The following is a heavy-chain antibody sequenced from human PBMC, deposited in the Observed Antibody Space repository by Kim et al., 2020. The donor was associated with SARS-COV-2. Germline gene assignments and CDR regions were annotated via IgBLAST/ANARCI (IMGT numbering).Heavy chain of an antibody. CDR3: ARRIAAAGKVFDY. Sequence: SETLSLTCAVYGGSFSGYYWSWIRQPPGKGLEWIGEINHSGSTNYNPSLKSRVTISVDTSKNQFSLKLSSVTAADTAVYYCARRIAAAGKVFDYWGQGTL. D-gene: IGHD6-13*01. J-gene: IGHJ4*02. CDR2: INHSGST. CDR1: GGSFSGYY. V-gene: IGHV4-34*01.